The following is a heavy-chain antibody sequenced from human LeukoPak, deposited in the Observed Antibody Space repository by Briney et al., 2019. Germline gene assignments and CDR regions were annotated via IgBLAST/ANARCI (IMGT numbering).Heavy chain of an antibody. CDR2: ISSSSSYI. V-gene: IGHV3-21*01. Sequence: GGSLRLSCADSGFTFSSYSMNWVRQAPGKGLEWVSSISSSSSYIYYADSVKGRFTISRDNAKNSLYLQMNSLRAEDTAVYYCARDQDPLWFGELSTGGYFDLWGRGTLVTVSS. J-gene: IGHJ2*01. CDR1: GFTFSSYS. CDR3: ARDQDPLWFGELSTGGYFDL. D-gene: IGHD3-10*01.